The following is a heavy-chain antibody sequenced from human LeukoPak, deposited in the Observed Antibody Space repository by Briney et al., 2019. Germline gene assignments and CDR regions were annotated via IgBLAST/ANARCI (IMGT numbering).Heavy chain of an antibody. CDR3: ARTNAFDV. CDR2: IYYSGST. J-gene: IGHJ3*01. Sequence: SETLSPTCTVSGGSFAPYYWSWIRQPPGKGLEWIGYIYYSGSTSYNPSLRSRVTISVDTSKNQLSLKLTSVTAADTAVYYCARTNAFDVWGQGTMVTVSS. CDR1: GGSFAPYY. V-gene: IGHV4-59*01.